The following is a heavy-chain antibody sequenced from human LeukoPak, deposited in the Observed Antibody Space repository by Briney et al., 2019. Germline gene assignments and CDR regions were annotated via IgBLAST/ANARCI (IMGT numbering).Heavy chain of an antibody. Sequence: GGSLRLSCAASGFTFSSYAMSWVRQAPGKGLEWVSAISGSGGSTYYADSVKGRFTISRDNSKNTLYLQMNSLRAEDTAVYYCAKDVVVVTAILGWFDPWGQGTLVTVSS. CDR3: AKDVVVVTAILGWFDP. CDR1: GFTFSSYA. CDR2: ISGSGGST. D-gene: IGHD2-21*02. J-gene: IGHJ5*02. V-gene: IGHV3-23*01.